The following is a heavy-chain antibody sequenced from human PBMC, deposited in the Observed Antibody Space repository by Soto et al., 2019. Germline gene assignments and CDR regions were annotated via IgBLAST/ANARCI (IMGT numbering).Heavy chain of an antibody. CDR2: IRSKANSYAT. CDR3: AKGAYSSSWYLIDY. V-gene: IGHV3-73*01. CDR1: GFTFSGSA. Sequence: GGSLRLSCAASGFTFSGSAMHWVRQASGKGLEWVGRIRSKANSYATAYAASVKGRFTISRDDSKNTAYLPMNSLKTEDTAVYYCAKGAYSSSWYLIDYWGQGTLVTVSS. J-gene: IGHJ4*02. D-gene: IGHD6-13*01.